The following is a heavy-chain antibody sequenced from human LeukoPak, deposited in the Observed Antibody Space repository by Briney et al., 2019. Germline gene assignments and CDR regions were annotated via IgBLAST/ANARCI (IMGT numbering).Heavy chain of an antibody. D-gene: IGHD1-26*01. V-gene: IGHV4-31*03. CDR1: GGSISSGGYY. CDR2: IYYSGST. Sequence: SETLSLTCTVSGGSISSGGYYWSWIRQHPGKGLEWIGYIYYSGSTYYNPSLKSRVTIPVDTSKNQFSLKLSSVTAADTAVYYCARDRSGSYLGDWGQGTLVTVSS. CDR3: ARDRSGSYLGD. J-gene: IGHJ4*02.